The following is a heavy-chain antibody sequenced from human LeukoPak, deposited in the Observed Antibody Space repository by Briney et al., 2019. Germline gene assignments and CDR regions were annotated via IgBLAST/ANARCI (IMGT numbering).Heavy chain of an antibody. Sequence: GGSPRLSCAASGFTFSTYWMTWVRQAPGKGLEWVANIKQDGSLKYYVDSVKGRFTISRDNSKNTLYLQMNSLRAEDTAVYYCARCFTIFGVVTLFDYYYMDVWGKGTTVTVSS. CDR3: ARCFTIFGVVTLFDYYYMDV. CDR1: GFTFSTYW. V-gene: IGHV3-7*01. J-gene: IGHJ6*03. CDR2: IKQDGSLK. D-gene: IGHD3-3*01.